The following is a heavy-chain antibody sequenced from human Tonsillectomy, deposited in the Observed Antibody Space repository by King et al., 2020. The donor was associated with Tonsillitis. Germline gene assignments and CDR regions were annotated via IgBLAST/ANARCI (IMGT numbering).Heavy chain of an antibody. CDR3: AKVGFVVVPGPNYFDY. CDR2: ISDSGGST. V-gene: IGHV3-23*04. CDR1: GFTFSSYA. Sequence: VQLVESGGGLVQPGGSLRLSCAASGFTFSSYAMSWVRQAPGEGLEWVSIISDSGGSTYYADSVKGRFTISRDNSKNTLYLQMNSLRAEDTALYYCAKVGFVVVPGPNYFDYWGQGTLVTVSS. D-gene: IGHD2-2*01. J-gene: IGHJ4*02.